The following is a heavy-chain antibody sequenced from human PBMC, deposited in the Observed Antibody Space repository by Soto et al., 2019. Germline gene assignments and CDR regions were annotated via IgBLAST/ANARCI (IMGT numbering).Heavy chain of an antibody. Sequence: QVQLVQSGAEVKKPGSSVKVSCKASGGTFSRYTINWVRQAPGQGLEWMGRIIPIAAIANYTQKFQGRVTITVDKSSTTAYMELISLRSDDTAMYYCARGSTIVRGAPSWFDPWGQGTLVTVSS. CDR3: ARGSTIVRGAPSWFDP. D-gene: IGHD3-10*01. CDR2: IIPIAAIA. V-gene: IGHV1-69*02. J-gene: IGHJ5*02. CDR1: GGTFSRYT.